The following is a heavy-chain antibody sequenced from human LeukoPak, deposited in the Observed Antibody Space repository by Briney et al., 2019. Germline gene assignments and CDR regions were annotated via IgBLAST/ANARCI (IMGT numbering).Heavy chain of an antibody. CDR3: ARATMVRGVMNY. J-gene: IGHJ4*02. CDR2: INPNSGGT. V-gene: IGHV1-2*02. Sequence: ASVKVSCKASGYTFTGYYMHWVRQAPGQGLEWMGWINPNSGGTNYAQKLQGRVTMTTDTSTSTAYMELRSLRSDDTAVYYCARATMVRGVMNYWGQGTLVTVSS. CDR1: GYTFTGYY. D-gene: IGHD3-10*01.